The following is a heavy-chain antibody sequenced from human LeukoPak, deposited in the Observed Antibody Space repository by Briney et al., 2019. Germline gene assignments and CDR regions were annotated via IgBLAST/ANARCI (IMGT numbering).Heavy chain of an antibody. D-gene: IGHD3-3*01. CDR3: ARGALSYPYDFWSGYEYYFDY. CDR1: GYSISSGYY. Sequence: SETLSLTCTVSGYSISSGYYWGWIRQPPGKGLEWIGSIYHSGSTYYNPSLKSRVTISVDTSKNQFSLKLSSVTAADTAVYYCARGALSYPYDFWSGYEYYFDYWGQGTLVTVSS. CDR2: IYHSGST. V-gene: IGHV4-38-2*02. J-gene: IGHJ4*02.